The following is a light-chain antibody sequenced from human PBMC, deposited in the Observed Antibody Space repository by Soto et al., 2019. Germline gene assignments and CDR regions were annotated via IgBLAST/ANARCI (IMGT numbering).Light chain of an antibody. V-gene: IGLV2-23*02. CDR3: CSYAGSSTVV. CDR2: EVS. Sequence: QSALTQPASVSGSPGQSITISCTGTSSDVGSYNLVSWYQQHPGKAPKLLIYEVSKRPSGVSNRFSGSKSGNTASLTISGLQDEDDADYYCCSYAGSSTVVFGGGTKVTVL. CDR1: SSDVGSYNL. J-gene: IGLJ2*01.